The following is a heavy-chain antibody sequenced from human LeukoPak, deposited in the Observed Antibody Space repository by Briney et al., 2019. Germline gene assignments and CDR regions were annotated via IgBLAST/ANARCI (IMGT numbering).Heavy chain of an antibody. Sequence: GASVKVSCKTSGYTFTYYVISWVRQPPGQGLEWMGWINAYNGNTNDAQKFQGRVTMTTDTSTSTAYMELRSLRSDDTAVYYCARGENPYDYWGQGTLVSVSS. CDR3: ARGENPYDY. CDR2: INAYNGNT. J-gene: IGHJ4*02. D-gene: IGHD1-26*01. V-gene: IGHV1-18*01. CDR1: GYTFTYYV.